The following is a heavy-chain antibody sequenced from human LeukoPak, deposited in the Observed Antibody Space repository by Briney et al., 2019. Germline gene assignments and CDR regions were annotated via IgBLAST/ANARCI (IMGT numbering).Heavy chain of an antibody. Sequence: SETLSLTCTVSGGSISSSSYYWSWIRQPPGKGLEWIGEINHSGSTNYNPSLKSRVTISVDTSKNQFSLKLSSVTAADTAVYYCARAGRGEMRLRFLEWLPPDYYYYMDVWGKGTTVTVSS. CDR3: ARAGRGEMRLRFLEWLPPDYYYYMDV. CDR2: INHSGST. D-gene: IGHD3-3*01. V-gene: IGHV4-39*07. J-gene: IGHJ6*03. CDR1: GGSISSSSYY.